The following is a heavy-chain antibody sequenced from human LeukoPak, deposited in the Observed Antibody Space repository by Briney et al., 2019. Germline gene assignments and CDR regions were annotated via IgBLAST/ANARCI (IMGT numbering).Heavy chain of an antibody. CDR3: AREHASYDSSGPDY. CDR2: IYYSGST. CDR1: GGSISSGGYY. Sequence: SETLSLTCTVSGGSISSGGYYWSWIRQHPGKGLEWIGYIYYSGSTYYNPSLKSRVTISVDTSENQFSLKLSSVTAADTAVYYCAREHASYDSSGPDYWGQGTLVTVSS. D-gene: IGHD3-22*01. V-gene: IGHV4-31*03. J-gene: IGHJ4*02.